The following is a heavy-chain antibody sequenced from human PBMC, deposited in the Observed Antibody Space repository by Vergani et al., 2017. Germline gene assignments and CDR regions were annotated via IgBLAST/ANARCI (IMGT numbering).Heavy chain of an antibody. V-gene: IGHV4-39*01. CDR3: ARHVRWLQSWLPFDL. CDR2: SYFRGST. CDR1: GGSISENTYH. D-gene: IGHD5-24*01. J-gene: IGHJ3*01. Sequence: QVQLQESGPGLVKPSETLSLTCTVSGGSISENTYHWGWIRQSPGKGLEWIGSSYFRGSTYYSPSLKSRVAISVDTSKNQFSLNLTSVTAADTAVYYCARHVRWLQSWLPFDLWDQGTMVTVSS.